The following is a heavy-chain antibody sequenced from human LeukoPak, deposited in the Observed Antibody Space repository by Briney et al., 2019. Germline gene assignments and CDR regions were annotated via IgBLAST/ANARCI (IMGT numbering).Heavy chain of an antibody. CDR1: GFTFSSYA. Sequence: GGSLRLSCAASGFTFSSYAMHWVRQAPGKGLEWVAVISYDGSNKYYADSVKGRFTISRDNSKNTLYLQMNSLRAEDTAVYYCARGFDVGSYSDYWGQGTLVTVSS. J-gene: IGHJ4*02. CDR3: ARGFDVGSYSDY. CDR2: ISYDGSNK. V-gene: IGHV3-30-3*01. D-gene: IGHD1-26*01.